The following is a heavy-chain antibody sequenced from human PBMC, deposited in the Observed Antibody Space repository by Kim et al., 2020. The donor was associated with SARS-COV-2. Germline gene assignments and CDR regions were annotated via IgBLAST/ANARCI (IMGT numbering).Heavy chain of an antibody. D-gene: IGHD3-22*01. CDR2: IYWDDDK. J-gene: IGHJ4*02. V-gene: IGHV2-5*02. Sequence: SGPTLVKPTQTLTLTCSFSGFSLSTSGVGVGWIRQPPGKALEWLALIYWDDDKRYSPSLTSRLTITKDTSKNQVVLTMTNMDPVDTATYYCAHSGYYFDSLYYFDHWGQGTLVTVSS. CDR3: AHSGYYFDSLYYFDH. CDR1: GFSLSTSGVG.